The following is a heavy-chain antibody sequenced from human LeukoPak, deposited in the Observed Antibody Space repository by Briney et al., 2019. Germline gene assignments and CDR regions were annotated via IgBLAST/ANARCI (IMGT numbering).Heavy chain of an antibody. CDR3: ARDSDSSDEVDT. CDR1: GFTFSSYT. D-gene: IGHD6-25*01. J-gene: IGHJ5*02. CDR2: ITGGSSTI. Sequence: GGSLRLSCAASGFTFSSYTMNWVRQAPGKGLEWVSSITGGSSTIYYADSVKGRFTISRDNAKNSLYLQMNSLRDEDTAVYYCARDSDSSDEVDTWGQGTLVTVSS. V-gene: IGHV3-48*02.